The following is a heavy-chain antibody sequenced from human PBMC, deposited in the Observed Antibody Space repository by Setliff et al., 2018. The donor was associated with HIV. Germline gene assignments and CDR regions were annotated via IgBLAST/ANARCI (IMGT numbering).Heavy chain of an antibody. CDR3: AASYGSSWFGPFDY. J-gene: IGHJ4*02. CDR2: IHSSGTT. V-gene: IGHV4-39*01. Sequence: PSETLSLTCTVSGGSLSSSNYSWGWIRQHPGMGLQWIGTIHSSGTTDYNPSLKSRVAMSVDTSRSQFSVSLRLDSSTAADTAIYFCAASYGSSWFGPFDYWGQGTLVTVSS. CDR1: GGSLSSSNYS. D-gene: IGHD6-13*01.